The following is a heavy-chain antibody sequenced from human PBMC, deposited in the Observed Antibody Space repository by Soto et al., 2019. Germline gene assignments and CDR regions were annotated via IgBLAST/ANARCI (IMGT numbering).Heavy chain of an antibody. CDR1: GFTFSSYS. CDR3: ARWAYCSGGSCYPGYYYYYMDV. CDR2: ISSSSSTI. Sequence: PGGSLRLSCAASGFTFSSYSMNWVRQAPGKGLEWVSYISSSSSTIYYADSVKGRFTISRDNAKNSLYLQMNSLRAEDTAVYYCARWAYCSGGSCYPGYYYYYMDVWGKGTMVTVSS. V-gene: IGHV3-48*01. J-gene: IGHJ6*03. D-gene: IGHD2-15*01.